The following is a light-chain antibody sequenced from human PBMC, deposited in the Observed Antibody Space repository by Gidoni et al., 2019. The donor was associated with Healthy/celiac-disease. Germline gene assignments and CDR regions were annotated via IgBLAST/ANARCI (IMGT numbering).Light chain of an antibody. CDR1: QSIAIY. V-gene: IGKV1-39*01. CDR2: ASS. Sequence: DIQMTQSPSSLSASVGDRVTITCRASQSIAIYLNWYQQQPGKAPKLLIYASSSLQSGVPSRFSGSGSGTDFTLTIISLQPEDFATYYCQQSYSTPRTFGQGTKVEIK. CDR3: QQSYSTPRT. J-gene: IGKJ1*01.